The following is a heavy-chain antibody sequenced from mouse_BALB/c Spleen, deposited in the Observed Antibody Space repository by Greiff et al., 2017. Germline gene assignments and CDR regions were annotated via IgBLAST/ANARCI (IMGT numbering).Heavy chain of an antibody. CDR2: INPNNGGT. CDR1: GYPFTEYT. D-gene: IGHD2-14*01. Sequence: VQLQQSGPELVKPGASVKISCKTSGYPFTEYTMHWVKQSHGKSLEWIGGINPNNGGTSYNQKFKGKATLTVDKSSSTAYMEPRSLTSEDSAVYYCARSNYRYDYYYAMDYWGQGTSVTVSS. V-gene: IGHV1-18*01. CDR3: ARSNYRYDYYYAMDY. J-gene: IGHJ4*01.